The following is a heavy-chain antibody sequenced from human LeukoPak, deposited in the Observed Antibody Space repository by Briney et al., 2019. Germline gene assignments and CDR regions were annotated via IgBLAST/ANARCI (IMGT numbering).Heavy chain of an antibody. Sequence: SETLSLTCTVSDGSISSNSYYWGWIRPPPGKGLEWIGSISYSGRTYYNPSLESGVTISVDASKNQFSLELNSVTAADTAVYYCARDQQYHRPAGWFDPWGQGTLVTVSS. D-gene: IGHD1-14*01. J-gene: IGHJ5*02. V-gene: IGHV4-39*01. CDR3: ARDQQYHRPAGWFDP. CDR2: ISYSGRT. CDR1: DGSISSNSYY.